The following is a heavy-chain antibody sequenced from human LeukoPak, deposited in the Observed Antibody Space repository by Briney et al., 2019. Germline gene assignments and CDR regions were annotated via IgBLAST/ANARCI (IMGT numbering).Heavy chain of an antibody. CDR2: ISSSSDYI. V-gene: IGHV3-21*01. Sequence: GGSLRLSCAASGFTFSNAWMSWVRQAPGKGLEWVSSISSSSDYIYYVDSVKGRFTISRDNAKNSLYLQMNSLRAEDTAVYYCARGNIKFDYWGQGTLATVSS. CDR1: GFTFSNAW. CDR3: ARGNIKFDY. J-gene: IGHJ4*02.